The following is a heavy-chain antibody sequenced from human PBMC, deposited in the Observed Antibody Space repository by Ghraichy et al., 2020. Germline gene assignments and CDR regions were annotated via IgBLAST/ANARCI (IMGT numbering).Heavy chain of an antibody. Sequence: SETLSLTCAVSGGSISSGGYSWSWIRQPPGKGLEWIGYIYHSGSTYYNPSLKSRVTISVDRSKNQFSLELSSVTAADTAVYYCARGYCSSTSCYVDAFDIWGQGTMVTVSS. CDR2: IYHSGST. V-gene: IGHV4-30-2*01. CDR3: ARGYCSSTSCYVDAFDI. J-gene: IGHJ3*02. D-gene: IGHD2-2*01. CDR1: GGSISSGGYS.